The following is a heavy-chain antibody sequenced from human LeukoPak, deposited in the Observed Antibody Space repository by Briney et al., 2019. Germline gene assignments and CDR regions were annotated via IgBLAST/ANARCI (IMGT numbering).Heavy chain of an antibody. V-gene: IGHV4-61*08. CDR3: ARGAFVDKSHSPTPYWDFWSGYYPYYYYGMDV. CDR1: GGSISSGGYS. Sequence: SQTLSLTCAVSGGSISSGGYSWSWIRQPPGKGLEWIGYIYYSGSTNYNPSLKSRVTISVDTSKNQFSLKLSSVTAADTAVYYCARGAFVDKSHSPTPYWDFWSGYYPYYYYGMDVWGQGTTVTVSS. D-gene: IGHD3-3*01. J-gene: IGHJ6*02. CDR2: IYYSGST.